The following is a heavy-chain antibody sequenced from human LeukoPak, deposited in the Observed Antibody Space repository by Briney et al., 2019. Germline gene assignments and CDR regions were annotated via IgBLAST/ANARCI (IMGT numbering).Heavy chain of an antibody. CDR1: AITFSSYA. CDR2: ISGSGGST. J-gene: IGHJ4*02. Sequence: PGGSLRLSCAASAITFSSYAMSWVRQAPGKGLEWVSAISGSGGSTYYADSVKGRFTISRDNSKNTLYLQMNSLRAEDTAVYYCAKDMPGITMIVVVPWGQGTLVTVSS. V-gene: IGHV3-23*01. CDR3: AKDMPGITMIVVVP. D-gene: IGHD3-22*01.